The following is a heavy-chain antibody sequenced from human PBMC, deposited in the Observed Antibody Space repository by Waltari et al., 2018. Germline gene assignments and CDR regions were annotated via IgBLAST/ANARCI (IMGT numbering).Heavy chain of an antibody. CDR3: ARDGGYDYGLDY. Sequence: QVQLQESGPGLVKPSETLSPTCSVSGGSIRSSYWTWIRQPPGRGLEWIGYVYYSGGTKYNPSLKSRVTISVDTDKSHFSLKLTSVTAADTAIYFCARDGGYDYGLDYWGQGILVTVAS. D-gene: IGHD5-12*01. J-gene: IGHJ4*02. CDR2: VYYSGGT. V-gene: IGHV4-59*01. CDR1: GGSIRSSY.